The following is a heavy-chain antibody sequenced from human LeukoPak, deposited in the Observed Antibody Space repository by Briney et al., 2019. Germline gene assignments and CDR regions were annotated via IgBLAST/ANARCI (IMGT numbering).Heavy chain of an antibody. CDR3: AKAGGGYSGKLGYYFDY. Sequence: GGSLRLSCAASGFTFSSYAMSWVRQAPGKGLEWVSAISGSGGSTYYADSVKGRFTISRDNSKNTLYLQMNSLRAEDTAVYYCAKAGGGYSGKLGYYFDYWGQGTLVTVSS. CDR2: ISGSGGST. V-gene: IGHV3-23*01. D-gene: IGHD4-23*01. CDR1: GFTFSSYA. J-gene: IGHJ4*02.